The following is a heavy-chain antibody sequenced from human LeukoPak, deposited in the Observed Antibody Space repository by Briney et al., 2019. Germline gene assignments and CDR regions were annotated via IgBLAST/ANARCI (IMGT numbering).Heavy chain of an antibody. V-gene: IGHV1-69*13. D-gene: IGHD3-10*01. CDR2: IIPIFGTA. CDR1: GGTFSSYA. CDR3: ASLVLLWFGESYYYYGMDV. Sequence: SVKVSCKASGGTFSSYAISWVRQAPGQGLEWMGGIIPIFGTANYAQKFQGRVTITADESTSTAYMELSSLRSEDTAVYYCASLVLLWFGESYYYYGMDVWGQGTTVTVSS. J-gene: IGHJ6*02.